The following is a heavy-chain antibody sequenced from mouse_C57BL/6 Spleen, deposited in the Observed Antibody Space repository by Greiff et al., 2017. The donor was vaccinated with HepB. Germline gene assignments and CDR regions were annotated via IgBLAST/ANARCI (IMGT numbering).Heavy chain of an antibody. Sequence: VQLQESGAELARPGASVKMSCKASGYTFTSYTMHWVKQRPGQGLEWIGYINPSSGYTKYNQKFKDKATLTADKSSSTAYMQLSSLTSEDSAVYYCARQGLLPSYAMDYWGQGTSVTVSS. D-gene: IGHD2-3*01. CDR1: GYTFTSYT. J-gene: IGHJ4*01. CDR2: INPSSGYT. V-gene: IGHV1-4*01. CDR3: ARQGLLPSYAMDY.